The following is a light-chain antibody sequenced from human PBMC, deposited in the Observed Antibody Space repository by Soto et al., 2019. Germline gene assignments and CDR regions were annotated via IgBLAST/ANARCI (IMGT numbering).Light chain of an antibody. J-gene: IGKJ1*01. V-gene: IGKV3-11*01. CDR1: QSISGI. Sequence: EIVLTQSPATLSLSPGERATLSCRASQSISGILAWYQQRPGQAPRLLIYDASNRATGIPDRFSGSGSTTDFTLTIRSLEPEDFAVYYCQHYDSARWTFGLGTKVDI. CDR2: DAS. CDR3: QHYDSARWT.